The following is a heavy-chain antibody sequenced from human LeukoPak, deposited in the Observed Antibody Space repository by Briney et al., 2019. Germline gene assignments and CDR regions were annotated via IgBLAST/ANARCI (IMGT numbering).Heavy chain of an antibody. CDR3: ANSTLG. Sequence: GGSLRLSCAASGFTFSIYAMSWVRQAPGKGLEWVSSINGETTFYADSVKGRFTISRDNSRDTLYLQMNSLRAEDTAVYFCANSTLGWGQGTLVTVSS. CDR1: GFTFSIYA. CDR2: INGETT. J-gene: IGHJ4*02. V-gene: IGHV3-23*01. D-gene: IGHD2-15*01.